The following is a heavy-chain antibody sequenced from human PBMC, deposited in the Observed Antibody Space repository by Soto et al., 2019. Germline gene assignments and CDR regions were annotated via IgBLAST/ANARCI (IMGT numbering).Heavy chain of an antibody. J-gene: IGHJ4*02. CDR3: TRDPRITDF. D-gene: IGHD3-16*01. CDR1: GFSLRDYY. CDR2: INPGGDVI. Sequence: QVRLVESGGGLVKPEGSLTLSCAASGFSLRDYYMTWIRQTPGKGLELLSYINPGGDVIKYVDSVKGRFTISRDNAKNSLYLHMNNLRAEDTAVYYCTRDPRITDFWGQGTLVTVSS. V-gene: IGHV3-11*01.